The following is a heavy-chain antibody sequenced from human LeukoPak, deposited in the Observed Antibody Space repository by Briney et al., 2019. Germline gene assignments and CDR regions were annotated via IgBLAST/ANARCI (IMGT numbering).Heavy chain of an antibody. CDR1: GFTFSSYS. CDR2: ISSSSSYI. J-gene: IGHJ3*02. CDR3: AREIGYYDSSGYYTGDAFDI. D-gene: IGHD3-22*01. V-gene: IGHV3-21*01. Sequence: PGGSLRLSCAASGFTFSSYSMNWVRQAPGKGLEWVSSISSSSSYIYYADSVKGRFTISRDNAKNSLYLQMNSLRAEDTAVYYCAREIGYYDSSGYYTGDAFDIRGQGTMVTVSS.